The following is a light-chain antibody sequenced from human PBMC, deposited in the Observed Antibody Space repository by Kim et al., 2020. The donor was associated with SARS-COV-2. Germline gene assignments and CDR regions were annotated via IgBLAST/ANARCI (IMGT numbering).Light chain of an antibody. J-gene: IGLJ3*02. CDR3: NSRDSSDNHLV. CDR2: FKY. V-gene: IGLV3-19*01. CDR1: SLRTYY. Sequence: LGQTVRITCQGYSLRTYYAIWYHQQAGQASVLVIYFKYCLPAVISDRFSGSSSGYTASLTIAGAQADDEADYYCNSRDSSDNHLVFCGGTHLTVL.